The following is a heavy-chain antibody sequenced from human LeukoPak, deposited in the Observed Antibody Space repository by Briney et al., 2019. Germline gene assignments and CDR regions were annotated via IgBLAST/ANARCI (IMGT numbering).Heavy chain of an antibody. CDR1: GFTFSSYA. D-gene: IGHD5-24*01. Sequence: GGSLRLSCAASGFTFSSYAMHWVRQAPGKGLEYVSAISSNGGSTYYANSVKGRFTISRDNSKNTLYLQMGSLRAEDMAVYYCARGGMATISPFDYWGQGTLVTVSS. CDR3: ARGGMATISPFDY. V-gene: IGHV3-64*01. CDR2: ISSNGGST. J-gene: IGHJ4*02.